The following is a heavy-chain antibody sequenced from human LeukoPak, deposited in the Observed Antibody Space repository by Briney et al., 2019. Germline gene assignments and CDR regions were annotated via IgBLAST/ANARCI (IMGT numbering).Heavy chain of an antibody. V-gene: IGHV3-15*01. Sequence: GGSLRLSCAASGCTLSNAWMSWVRQAPGKGLEWVGRIKSKTDGGATDYATPVKGRFTISRDDSTNTLYLQMNTLKPEDTAVYYCTTRSQLVSFDYWGQGTLVTVSS. D-gene: IGHD3-22*01. J-gene: IGHJ4*02. CDR3: TTRSQLVSFDY. CDR2: IKSKTDGGAT. CDR1: GCTLSNAW.